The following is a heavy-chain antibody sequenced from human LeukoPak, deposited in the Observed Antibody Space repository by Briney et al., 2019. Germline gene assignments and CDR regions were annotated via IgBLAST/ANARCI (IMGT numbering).Heavy chain of an antibody. CDR2: IYHSGRT. J-gene: IGHJ4*02. CDR3: ARALGSGGREED. Sequence: SETLSLTCTVSGYSISSGYYWGWIRQPPGKGLEWIGSIYHSGRTFYNPSLKSRVTISVDTSKNQFSLKLTSVTAADTAVYYCARALGSGGREEDWGQGTLVTVSS. D-gene: IGHD1-26*01. CDR1: GYSISSGYY. V-gene: IGHV4-38-2*02.